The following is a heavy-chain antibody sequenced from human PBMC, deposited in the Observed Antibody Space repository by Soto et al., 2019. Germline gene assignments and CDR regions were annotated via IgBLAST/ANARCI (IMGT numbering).Heavy chain of an antibody. V-gene: IGHV4-39*01. CDR3: ARHCSGGSRRPLYYYYYGMDV. Sequence: QLQLQESGPGLVKPSETLSLTCTVSGGSISSSSYYWGWIRQPPGKGLEWIGSIYYSGSTYYNPSLKSRVTISVDTSKNQFSLKLSSVTAADTAVYYCARHCSGGSRRPLYYYYYGMDVWGQGTTVTVSS. J-gene: IGHJ6*02. D-gene: IGHD2-15*01. CDR2: IYYSGST. CDR1: GGSISSSSYY.